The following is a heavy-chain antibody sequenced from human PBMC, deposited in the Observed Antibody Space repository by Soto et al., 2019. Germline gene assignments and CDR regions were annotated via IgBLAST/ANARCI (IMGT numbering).Heavy chain of an antibody. J-gene: IGHJ4*02. CDR3: ARGDLYYYGSGSYSRTFDY. V-gene: IGHV4-31*03. CDR2: IYYSGST. D-gene: IGHD3-10*01. CDR1: GGSISSGGYY. Sequence: QVQLQESGPGLVKPSQTLSLTCTVSGGSISSGGYYWSWIRQHPGKGLEWIGYIYYSGSTYYNPSLKSRVTISVDTSKNQFSLKLSSVTAADTAVYYSARGDLYYYGSGSYSRTFDYWGQGTLVTVSS.